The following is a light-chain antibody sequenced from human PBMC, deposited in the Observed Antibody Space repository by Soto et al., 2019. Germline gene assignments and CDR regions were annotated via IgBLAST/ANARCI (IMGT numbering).Light chain of an antibody. CDR2: GAS. J-gene: IGKJ1*01. Sequence: EIVMAQTPATLCVSPGERATLSCRASQNVDSKYLAWYQQKPGQAPTILLYGASTRATGIPARFSGSGSGTEFTLPISSLLSADFAVSYCQQYNNWPPWTFGQGTKVDIK. CDR3: QQYNNWPPWT. V-gene: IGKV3-15*01. CDR1: QNVDSKY.